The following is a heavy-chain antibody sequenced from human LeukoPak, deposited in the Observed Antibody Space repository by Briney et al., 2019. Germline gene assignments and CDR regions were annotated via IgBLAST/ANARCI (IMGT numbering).Heavy chain of an antibody. CDR1: GFTFSSHG. V-gene: IGHV3-33*01. J-gene: IGHJ3*02. Sequence: GGSLRLSCAASGFTFSSHGMHWVRQAPGKGLEWVAVIWFDGGNKYYTDSVKGRFTISRDNSKNTMDLQMNSLRAEDTAVYYCARETGSTMIAFDIWGQGTMVTVSS. CDR2: IWFDGGNK. D-gene: IGHD3-22*01. CDR3: ARETGSTMIAFDI.